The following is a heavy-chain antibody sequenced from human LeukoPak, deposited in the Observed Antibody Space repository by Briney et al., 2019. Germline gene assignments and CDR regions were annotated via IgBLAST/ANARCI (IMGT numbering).Heavy chain of an antibody. Sequence: GGSLRLSCAASGFTFSSYAMSWVRQAPGKGLEWVSTISDSGGSTYNADSVKGRFTISRDNSKNTLYLQMNSLRAEDTAVYYCALKTGFDYWGQGTLVTVSS. CDR3: ALKTGFDY. CDR1: GFTFSSYA. D-gene: IGHD1-14*01. CDR2: ISDSGGST. J-gene: IGHJ4*02. V-gene: IGHV3-23*01.